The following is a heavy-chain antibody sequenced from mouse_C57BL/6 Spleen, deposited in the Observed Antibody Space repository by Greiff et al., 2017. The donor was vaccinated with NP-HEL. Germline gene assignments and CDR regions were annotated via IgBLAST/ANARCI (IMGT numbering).Heavy chain of an antibody. V-gene: IGHV1-55*01. CDR2: IYPGSGST. CDR3: ARSGTVVADYAMDY. CDR1: GYTFTSYW. D-gene: IGHD1-1*01. J-gene: IGHJ4*01. Sequence: QVQLQQSGAELVKPGASVKMSCKASGYTFTSYWITWVKQRPGQGLEWIGDIYPGSGSTNYNEKFKSKATLTVDTSSSTAYMQLSSLTSEDSAVYYCARSGTVVADYAMDYWGQGTSVTVSS.